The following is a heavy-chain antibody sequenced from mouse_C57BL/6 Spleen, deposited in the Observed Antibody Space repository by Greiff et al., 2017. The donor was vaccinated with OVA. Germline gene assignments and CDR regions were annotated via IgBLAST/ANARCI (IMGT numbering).Heavy chain of an antibody. CDR3: APIDCGYDAFAY. J-gene: IGHJ3*01. CDR2: IYPGDGDT. Sequence: VQLQESGPELVKPGASVKISCKASGYAFSSSWMNWVKQRPGKGLEWIGRIYPGDGDTNYTGKFKGKATLTADKSSSTAYMQLSSLTSEDSAVYFCAPIDCGYDAFAYWGQGTLVTVSA. D-gene: IGHD2-2*01. V-gene: IGHV1-82*01. CDR1: GYAFSSSW.